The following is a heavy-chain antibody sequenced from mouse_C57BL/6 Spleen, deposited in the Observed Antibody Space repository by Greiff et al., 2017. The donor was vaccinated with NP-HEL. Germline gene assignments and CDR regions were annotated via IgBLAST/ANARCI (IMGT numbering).Heavy chain of an antibody. V-gene: IGHV5-9-1*02. CDR2: ISSGGDYI. CDR3: TRDGNYVRGYFDY. J-gene: IGHJ2*01. D-gene: IGHD2-1*01. Sequence: EVQGVESGEGLVKPGGSLKLSCAASGFTFSSYAMSWVRQTPEKRLEWVAYISSGGDYIYYADTVKGRFTISRDNARNTLYLQMSSLKSEDTAMYDCTRDGNYVRGYFDYWGQGTTLTVSS. CDR1: GFTFSSYA.